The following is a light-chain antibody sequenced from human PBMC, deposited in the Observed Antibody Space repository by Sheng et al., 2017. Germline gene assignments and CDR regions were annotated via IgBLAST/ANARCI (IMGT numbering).Light chain of an antibody. CDR1: QSVRNNY. CDR2: AAS. J-gene: IGKJ4*01. Sequence: EIVLTQYPGTLSLSPGERATLSCMASQSVRNNYLAWYQQKPGQSPRLLMYAASSRATGIPDRFSGSGSGTDFTLTISGLEPEDFAVYYCQHYGNSPALTFGGGTKVEIK. CDR3: QHYGNSPALT. V-gene: IGKV3-20*01.